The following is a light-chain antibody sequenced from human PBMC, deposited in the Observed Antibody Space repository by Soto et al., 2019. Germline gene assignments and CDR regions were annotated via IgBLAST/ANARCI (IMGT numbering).Light chain of an antibody. J-gene: IGKJ1*01. Sequence: IQMTQSPSSLSASVGDRVTITCRASQSISSYLNWYQQKPGQAPKLLISTASSLRSGVPSRFSGSRSGTDFTLTISSLQPEDFATYYCQQSYSTTWTFGQGTKVDI. CDR3: QQSYSTTWT. CDR2: TAS. V-gene: IGKV1-39*01. CDR1: QSISSY.